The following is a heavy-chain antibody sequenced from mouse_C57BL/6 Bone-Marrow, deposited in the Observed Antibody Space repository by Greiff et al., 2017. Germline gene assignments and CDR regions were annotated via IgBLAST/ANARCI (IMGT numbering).Heavy chain of an antibody. V-gene: IGHV14-2*01. J-gene: IGHJ3*01. Sequence: VQLKQSGAELVKPGASVKLSCTASGFNIKDYYMHWVKQRTEQGLEWIGRIDPEDGETKYAPKFQGKATITADTSSNTAYLQLSSLTSEDTAVYCGASSGGYGPPWFAYWGQGTLVTVSA. D-gene: IGHD2-2*01. CDR3: ASSGGYGPPWFAY. CDR1: GFNIKDYY. CDR2: IDPEDGET.